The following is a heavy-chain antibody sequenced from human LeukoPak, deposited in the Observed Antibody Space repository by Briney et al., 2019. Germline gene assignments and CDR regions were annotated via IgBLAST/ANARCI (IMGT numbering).Heavy chain of an antibody. Sequence: PGGSLRLSCAASGFTFSSYAMSWVRQAPGKGLEWVSRMGGSGGTTSYADSVRGRLTISRDKSKNTLYLEMNSLRAEDTAVYYCAKDARSSWKDFFDYWGQGTLVTV. CDR3: AKDARSSWKDFFDY. CDR2: MGGSGGTT. V-gene: IGHV3-23*01. D-gene: IGHD6-13*01. J-gene: IGHJ4*02. CDR1: GFTFSSYA.